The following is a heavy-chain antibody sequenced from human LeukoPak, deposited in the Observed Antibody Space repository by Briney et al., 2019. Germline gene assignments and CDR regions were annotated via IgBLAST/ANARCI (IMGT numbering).Heavy chain of an antibody. CDR3: AREGISGYDQSYYFDY. Sequence: GGSLRLSCAASGFTFSSYSMNWVRQAPGKGLEWVSSISSSSSYIYYADSVKGRFTISRDNAKNSLYLQMNSLRAEDTAVYYCAREGISGYDQSYYFDYWGQGTLVTVSS. V-gene: IGHV3-21*01. D-gene: IGHD5-12*01. CDR1: GFTFSSYS. CDR2: ISSSSSYI. J-gene: IGHJ4*02.